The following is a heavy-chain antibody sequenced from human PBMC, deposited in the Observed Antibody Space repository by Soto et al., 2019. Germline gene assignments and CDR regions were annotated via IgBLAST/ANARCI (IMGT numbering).Heavy chain of an antibody. CDR1: GGSISSSSYY. CDR3: ARHNIVVVVAATRSFDP. J-gene: IGHJ5*02. V-gene: IGHV4-39*01. D-gene: IGHD2-15*01. Sequence: SETLSLTCTVSGGSISSSSYYWGWIRQPPGKGLEWIGSIYYSGSTYYNPSLKSRVTISVDTSKNQFSLKLSSVTAADTAVYYCARHNIVVVVAATRSFDPWGQGTLVTVSS. CDR2: IYYSGST.